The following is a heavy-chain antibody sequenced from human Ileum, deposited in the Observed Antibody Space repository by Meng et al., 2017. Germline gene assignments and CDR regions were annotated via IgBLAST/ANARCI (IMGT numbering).Heavy chain of an antibody. Sequence: HGELQEAETGMGRPSGTPARKLGCTICSNSSNIYWSWVRQPPGKGLEWIGQITHSGSAYYNPSLKSRVTMSVDKSKSQFSLMLTSVTAADTAIYYCARHGGYSQDFWGQGTLVTVSS. CDR2: ITHSGSA. J-gene: IGHJ4*02. D-gene: IGHD4-23*01. CDR1: ICSNSSNIY. CDR3: ARHGGYSQDF. V-gene: IGHV4-4*02.